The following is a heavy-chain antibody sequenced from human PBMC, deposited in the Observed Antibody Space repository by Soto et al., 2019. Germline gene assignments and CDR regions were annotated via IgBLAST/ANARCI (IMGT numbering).Heavy chain of an antibody. CDR2: ISGSGGST. V-gene: IGHV3-23*01. Sequence: GGSLRLSCAASGFTFSSYAMSWVRQAPGKGLEWVSAISGSGGSTYYADSGKGRFTISRDNSKNTLYLQMNSLRAEDTAVYYCAKVRLLGLRLHYYGMDVWGQGTTVTVSS. J-gene: IGHJ6*02. CDR1: GFTFSSYA. CDR3: AKVRLLGLRLHYYGMDV. D-gene: IGHD4-17*01.